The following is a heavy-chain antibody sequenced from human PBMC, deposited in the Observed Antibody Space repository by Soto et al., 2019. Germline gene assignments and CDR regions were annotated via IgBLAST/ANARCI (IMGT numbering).Heavy chain of an antibody. CDR3: ARLPSRHWVAY. D-gene: IGHD3-16*01. J-gene: IGHJ4*02. Sequence: PSETLSLTCTVSGSSISSSGYYWGWIRQPPGRGLEWIGSLYYNVGTYYNPSLKSRVTISADTSANQFSLMVNSVTAADTAIYYCARLPSRHWVAYWGKGPLVTVSS. CDR1: GSSISSSGYY. V-gene: IGHV4-39*01. CDR2: LYYNVGT.